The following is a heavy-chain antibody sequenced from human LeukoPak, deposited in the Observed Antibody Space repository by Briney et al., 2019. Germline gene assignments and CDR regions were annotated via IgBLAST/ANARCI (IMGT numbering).Heavy chain of an antibody. J-gene: IGHJ6*03. CDR1: GGTFSSYA. CDR2: IIPIFGTA. Sequence: SVKVSCKAPGGTFSSYAISWVRQAPGQGLEWMGGIIPIFGTANYAQKFQGRVTITTDESTSTAYMELSSLRSEDTAVYYCARDHGSSLTADPYYYMDVWGKGTTVTVSS. CDR3: ARDHGSSLTADPYYYMDV. V-gene: IGHV1-69*05. D-gene: IGHD6-13*01.